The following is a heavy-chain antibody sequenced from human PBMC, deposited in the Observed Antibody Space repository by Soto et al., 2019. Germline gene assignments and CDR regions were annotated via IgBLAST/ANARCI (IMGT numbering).Heavy chain of an antibody. CDR3: ASEAIVDYGDYANWFDP. Sequence: GGSLRLSCAASGFTFSSYEMNWVRQAPGKGLRWVSYISSSGSTIYSADSVKGRFTISRANAKNSLYLQMNSLRAEATAVYYCASEAIVDYGDYANWFDPWGQGTLVTVSS. CDR1: GFTFSSYE. V-gene: IGHV3-48*03. D-gene: IGHD4-17*01. J-gene: IGHJ5*02. CDR2: ISSSGSTI.